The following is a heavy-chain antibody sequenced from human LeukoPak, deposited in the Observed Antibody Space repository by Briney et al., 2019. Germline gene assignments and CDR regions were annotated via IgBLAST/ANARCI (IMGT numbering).Heavy chain of an antibody. CDR2: IYYSGST. J-gene: IGHJ6*02. Sequence: SETLSLSCTVSGGSISSGGYYWSWIRQHPGKGLEWIGYIYYSGSTYYNPSLKSRVTISVDTSKNQFSLKLSSVTAADTAVYYCARDRGYSYGLYYYYYYGMDVWGQGTTVTVSS. CDR3: ARDRGYSYGLYYYYYYGMDV. CDR1: GGSISSGGYY. D-gene: IGHD5-18*01. V-gene: IGHV4-31*03.